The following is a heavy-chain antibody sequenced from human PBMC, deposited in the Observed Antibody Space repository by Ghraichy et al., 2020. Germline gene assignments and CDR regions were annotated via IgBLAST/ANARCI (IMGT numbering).Heavy chain of an antibody. CDR1: GDSVSSNSAT. D-gene: IGHD6-19*01. CDR2: TYYRSKWYN. CDR3: ARVAIAGTGWYFDL. J-gene: IGHJ2*01. Sequence: SHTLSLTCAISGDSVSSNSATWNWIRQSPSRGLEWLGRTYYRSKWYNDYAVSVKSRITINPDTSKNQFSLQLNSVTPEDTAVYYCARVAIAGTGWYFDLWGRGTLVTVSS. V-gene: IGHV6-1*01.